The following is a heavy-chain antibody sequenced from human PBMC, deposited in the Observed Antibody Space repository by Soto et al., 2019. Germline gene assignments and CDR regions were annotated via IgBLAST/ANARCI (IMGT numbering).Heavy chain of an antibody. CDR1: GRSVSSYH. CDR3: ARDRRITIGGAGGMDV. Sequence: SETLSITCTRTGRSVSSYHLSWTRQPPGKGLEWIGYIYYSGSTNYNPSLKSRVTISVDTSKNQFSLKLSSVTAADTAVYYCARDRRITIGGAGGMDVWGQGTTVTVSS. CDR2: IYYSGST. V-gene: IGHV4-59*02. D-gene: IGHD3-16*01. J-gene: IGHJ6*02.